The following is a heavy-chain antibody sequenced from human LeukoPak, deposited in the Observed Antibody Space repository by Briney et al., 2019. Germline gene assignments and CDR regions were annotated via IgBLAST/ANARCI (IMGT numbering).Heavy chain of an antibody. Sequence: GGSLRLSCAASGFTFSSYAMHWVRQAPGKGLEWVAVISYDGSNKYYADSVKGRFTISRDNSKNKLYLQMNSLRAEDTAVYYCARVGRSGYSHPRTYYFDYWGQGTLVTVSS. J-gene: IGHJ4*02. D-gene: IGHD3-3*01. CDR3: ARVGRSGYSHPRTYYFDY. CDR2: ISYDGSNK. V-gene: IGHV3-30-3*01. CDR1: GFTFSSYA.